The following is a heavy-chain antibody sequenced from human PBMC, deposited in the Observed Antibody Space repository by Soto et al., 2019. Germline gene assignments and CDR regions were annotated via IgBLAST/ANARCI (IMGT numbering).Heavy chain of an antibody. V-gene: IGHV1-18*04. CDR1: GYTFTSYG. D-gene: IGHD1-26*01. CDR3: ARDRHSGSYYSSGY. CDR2: ISAYNGNT. Sequence: ASVKVSCKASGYTFTSYGISWVRQAPGQGLEWMGWISAYNGNTNYAQKLQGRVTMTTDTSTSTAYMGLRSLRSDDTAVYYCARDRHSGSYYSSGYWGQGTLVTVSS. J-gene: IGHJ4*02.